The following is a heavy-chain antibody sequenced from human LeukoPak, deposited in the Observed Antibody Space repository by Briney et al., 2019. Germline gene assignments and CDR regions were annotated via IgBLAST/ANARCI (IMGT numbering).Heavy chain of an antibody. V-gene: IGHV1-2*02. CDR1: GYTFSGYY. CDR2: INPNSGGT. CDR3: ARNLKPYYFDY. J-gene: IGHJ4*02. Sequence: ASVKVSCKASGYTFSGYYMHWVRQAPGQGLEWMGWINPNSGGTNYAQKFQGRVTMTRDTSITTAYMELTRLRSDDTAVYYCARNLKPYYFDYWGQGTLDTVSS.